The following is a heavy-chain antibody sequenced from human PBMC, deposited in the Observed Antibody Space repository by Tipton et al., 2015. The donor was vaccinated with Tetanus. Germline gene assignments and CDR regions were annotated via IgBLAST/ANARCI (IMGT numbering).Heavy chain of an antibody. Sequence: TLSLTYSVSGGSISGSNYFWNWIRQQPGKGPEWIGYIYYSGSTHYNPSLKSRLTISVDTSKNQFSLKLSSVTAADTAVYYCARDQGGGRVVRLNWFDPWGQGTLVTVSS. D-gene: IGHD6-6*01. CDR2: IYYSGST. CDR3: ARDQGGGRVVRLNWFDP. CDR1: GGSISGSNYF. J-gene: IGHJ5*02. V-gene: IGHV4-31*03.